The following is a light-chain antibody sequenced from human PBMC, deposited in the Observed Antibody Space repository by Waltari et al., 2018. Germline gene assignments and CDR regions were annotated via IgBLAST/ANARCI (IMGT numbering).Light chain of an antibody. CDR1: NHDVGSYHL. CDR2: GVV. CDR3: CTYAGFGTFV. V-gene: IGLV2-23*02. Sequence: QSALTQPASMSGSPGQSISISCPGPNHDVGSYHLLSWFQHPGKAPKLLIYGVVQRPSGISNRFSASKSDNTASLTISNLQPEDEADYYCCTYAGFGTFVFGGGTRLTVL. J-gene: IGLJ2*01.